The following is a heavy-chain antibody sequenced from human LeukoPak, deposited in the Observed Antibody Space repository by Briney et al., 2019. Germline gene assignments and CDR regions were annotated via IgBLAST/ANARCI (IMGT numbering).Heavy chain of an antibody. Sequence: SETLSLTCTVSGGSISGGGYYWGWIRQPPGKGLEWIGSISYSGSTNYNPSLKGRVTISEDTSKNQFSPKVNSVTAEDTAVYYCYSTSGGRPHWGQGTLVTVSS. CDR1: GGSISGGGYY. CDR3: YSTSGGRPH. V-gene: IGHV4-39*01. J-gene: IGHJ4*02. D-gene: IGHD6-13*01. CDR2: ISYSGST.